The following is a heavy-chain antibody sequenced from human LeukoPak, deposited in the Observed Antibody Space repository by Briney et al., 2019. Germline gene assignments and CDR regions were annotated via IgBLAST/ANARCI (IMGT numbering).Heavy chain of an antibody. D-gene: IGHD5-12*01. J-gene: IGHJ5*02. CDR1: GYTFTSYD. Sequence: ASVKVSCTASGYTFTSYDINWVRQATGQGLEWMGWMNPNSGNTGYAQKFQGRVTITRNTSISTAYMELSSLRSEDTAVYYCARARRYSGNNWFDPWGQGTLVTVSS. CDR2: MNPNSGNT. V-gene: IGHV1-8*03. CDR3: ARARRYSGNNWFDP.